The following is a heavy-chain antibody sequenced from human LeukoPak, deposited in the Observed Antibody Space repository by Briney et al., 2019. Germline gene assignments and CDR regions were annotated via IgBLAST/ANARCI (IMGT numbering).Heavy chain of an antibody. CDR3: ARYSSGWYY. CDR1: GGFMRSSSYY. Sequence: PSETLSLTCTVSGGFMRSSSYYWGWIRQPPGKGLEWIGSIYYSGSTYYNPSLKSRVTISVDTSKNQFSLKLSSVTAADTAVYYCARYSSGWYYWGQGTLVTVST. CDR2: IYYSGST. D-gene: IGHD6-19*01. J-gene: IGHJ4*02. V-gene: IGHV4-39*01.